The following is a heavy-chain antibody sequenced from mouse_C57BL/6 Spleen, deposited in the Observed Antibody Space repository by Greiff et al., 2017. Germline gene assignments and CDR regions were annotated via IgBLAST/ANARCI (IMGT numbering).Heavy chain of an antibody. J-gene: IGHJ1*03. Sequence: QVQLQQPGAELVRPGSSVKLSCKASGYTFTSYWMHWVKQRPIQGLEWIGNIDPSDSETHYNQKFKDKATLTVDKSSSTAYMQLSSLISEDSAVYYCARIVANYWYFDVWGTGTTVTVSS. CDR2: IDPSDSET. CDR1: GYTFTSYW. D-gene: IGHD1-1*01. CDR3: ARIVANYWYFDV. V-gene: IGHV1-52*01.